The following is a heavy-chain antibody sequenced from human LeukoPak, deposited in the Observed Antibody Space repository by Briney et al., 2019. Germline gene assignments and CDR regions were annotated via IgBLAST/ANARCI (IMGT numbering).Heavy chain of an antibody. CDR2: INSDGSST. J-gene: IGHJ4*02. D-gene: IGHD3-10*01. V-gene: IGHV3-74*01. CDR3: ATSMVREYYFDY. Sequence: KSGGSLRLSCAASGFTFSNYWMHWVRQAPGKGLVWVSRINSDGSSTSYADSVKGRFTISRDNAKNTLYLQMNSLRVEDTAVYYCATSMVREYYFDYWGQGTLVTVSS. CDR1: GFTFSNYW.